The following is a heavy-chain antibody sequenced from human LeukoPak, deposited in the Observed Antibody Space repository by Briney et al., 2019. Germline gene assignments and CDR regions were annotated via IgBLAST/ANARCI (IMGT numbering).Heavy chain of an antibody. CDR3: AREEPRYSGSYHY. J-gene: IGHJ4*02. CDR1: GFTVSSNY. Sequence: GGSLRLSCAASGFTVSSNYMSWVRQAPGKGLEWVSVIYSGGSTYYADSVKGRFTISRDNSKNTLFLQMNSLRAEDTAVYYCAREEPRYSGSYHYRGRGTLVTVSS. D-gene: IGHD1-26*01. CDR2: IYSGGST. V-gene: IGHV3-53*01.